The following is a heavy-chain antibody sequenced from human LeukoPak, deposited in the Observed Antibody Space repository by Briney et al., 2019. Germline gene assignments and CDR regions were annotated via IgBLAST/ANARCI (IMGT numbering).Heavy chain of an antibody. Sequence: ASVKVSCKASGYTFTDYYIRWVRQAPGQGLEWMGWVNPDSGGTNYAQKFQGRVTMTRDTSISTAYMELSRLRSDDTAMFYCAREGVAVDFWGQGTLVTVSS. CDR1: GYTFTDYY. CDR2: VNPDSGGT. V-gene: IGHV1-2*02. D-gene: IGHD2-15*01. CDR3: AREGVAVDF. J-gene: IGHJ4*02.